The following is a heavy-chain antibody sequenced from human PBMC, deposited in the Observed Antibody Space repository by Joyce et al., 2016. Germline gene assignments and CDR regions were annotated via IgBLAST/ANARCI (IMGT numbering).Heavy chain of an antibody. CDR1: GYTFTAYY. J-gene: IGHJ4*02. V-gene: IGHV1-2*02. Sequence: QVHLVQSGAEVKKPGASVKVSCKTSGYTFTAYYIHWVRQAPGQGLEWLGWINPISGGTIYSGKFQDRGSMNRNTSISTVYMDLTRLRSDDTAMYFWARDPFNSGDYSESGFSKHKCFDYWGQGTLVTVSS. CDR2: INPISGGT. D-gene: IGHD3-22*01. CDR3: ARDPFNSGDYSESGFSKHKCFDY.